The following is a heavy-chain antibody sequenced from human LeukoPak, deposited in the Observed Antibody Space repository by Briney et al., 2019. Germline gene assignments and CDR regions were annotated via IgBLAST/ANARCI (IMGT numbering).Heavy chain of an antibody. CDR2: ISWNSGSI. Sequence: GGSLRLSCAASGFTFDDYAMHWVRQAPGKGLEWVSGISWNSGSIGYADSVKGRFTISRDNAKNSLYLQMNSLRAEDTALYYCAKDISSPNSGWYGTFDYWGQGTLVTVSS. CDR1: GFTFDDYA. J-gene: IGHJ4*02. D-gene: IGHD6-19*01. CDR3: AKDISSPNSGWYGTFDY. V-gene: IGHV3-9*01.